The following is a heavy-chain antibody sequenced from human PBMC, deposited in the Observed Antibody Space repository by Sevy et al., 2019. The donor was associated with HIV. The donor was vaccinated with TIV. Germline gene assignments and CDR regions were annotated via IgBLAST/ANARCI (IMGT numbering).Heavy chain of an antibody. J-gene: IGHJ4*02. CDR2: ISAGGPNT. D-gene: IGHD1-1*01. V-gene: IGHV3-23*01. CDR1: GFAFSNYA. Sequence: GGSLRLSCTASGFAFSNYAMTWVRQAPGKGLEWVSVISAGGPNTYHADSVNGRFTLSRDNSKNTVYLQMNSLRAEDSAVYYCANLENGTILEPTAPRVYWGQGTLVTVSS. CDR3: ANLENGTILEPTAPRVY.